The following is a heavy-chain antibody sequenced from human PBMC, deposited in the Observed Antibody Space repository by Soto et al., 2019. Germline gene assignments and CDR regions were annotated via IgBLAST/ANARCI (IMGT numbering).Heavy chain of an antibody. V-gene: IGHV4-59*12. CDR2: IYYSGNT. D-gene: IGHD2-21*01. CDR1: GGSISSYY. Sequence: PSETLSLTCTVSGGSISSYYWSWIRQPPGKGLEWIGYIYYSGNTNYNPSLKSRVTISVDTSKNQFSLKVRSVTAADTAVYYCARETYCDYVGYFDPWGQGIQVTVPS. CDR3: ARETYCDYVGYFDP. J-gene: IGHJ5*02.